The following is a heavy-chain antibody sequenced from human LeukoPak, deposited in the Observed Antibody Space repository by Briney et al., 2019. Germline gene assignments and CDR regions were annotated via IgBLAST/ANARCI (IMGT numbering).Heavy chain of an antibody. D-gene: IGHD1-26*01. J-gene: IGHJ4*02. CDR2: IYASGST. CDR3: ARGRTPTTGDY. CDR1: GDSISSYY. V-gene: IGHV4-4*07. Sequence: SETLSLTCTVSGDSISSYYWIWIRQPAGKGLEWLGRIYASGSTNYNPSLKSRVTMSVDTSKTQFSLKLSSVTAADTAVYYCARGRTPTTGDYWGQGTLVTVSS.